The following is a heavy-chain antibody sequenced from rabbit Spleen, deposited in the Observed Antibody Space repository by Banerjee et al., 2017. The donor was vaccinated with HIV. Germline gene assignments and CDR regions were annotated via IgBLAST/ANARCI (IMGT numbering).Heavy chain of an antibody. Sequence: EQLEESGGGLVKPGASLTLTCTASGFSFSNSYYMCWVRQAPGKGLECVACIYAGTIGSTYSASWAKGRFTISKTSSTTVTLQMTSLTAADTATYFCARDLITVIGWNFNLWGPGTLVTVS. V-gene: IGHV1S45*01. J-gene: IGHJ4*01. D-gene: IGHD1-1*01. CDR3: ARDLITVIGWNFNL. CDR2: IYAGTIGST. CDR1: GFSFSNSYY.